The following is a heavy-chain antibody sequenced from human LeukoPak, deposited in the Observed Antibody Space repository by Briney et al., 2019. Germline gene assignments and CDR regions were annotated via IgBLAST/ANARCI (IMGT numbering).Heavy chain of an antibody. J-gene: IGHJ1*01. Sequence: GGSLRLSCAASGFTVSNNYMNWVRQVPGKALEWVSVIYDDGRTFYADSVKGRFTISRDNSRNTLYLQMNSLRLEDTAVYYCARDDSGSCFKPFQRWGQGTLVTVSS. V-gene: IGHV3-66*02. D-gene: IGHD1-26*01. CDR3: ARDDSGSCFKPFQR. CDR2: IYDDGRT. CDR1: GFTVSNNY.